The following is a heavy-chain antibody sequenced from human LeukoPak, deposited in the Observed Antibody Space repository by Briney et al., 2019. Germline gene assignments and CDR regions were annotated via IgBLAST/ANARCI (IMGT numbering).Heavy chain of an antibody. CDR2: ISAYNGNT. J-gene: IGHJ4*02. CDR3: ARTDAIVVAGPHFDY. Sequence: PTVKVSCKASGHTFTSYGISWVRHAPAQGLEWMGWISAYNGNTNYAQKLQGRVTMTTDISTSTAYLELRSRRSDDTAVYYCARTDAIVVAGPHFDYWGQGTLVTVSS. V-gene: IGHV1-18*01. CDR1: GHTFTSYG. D-gene: IGHD6-19*01.